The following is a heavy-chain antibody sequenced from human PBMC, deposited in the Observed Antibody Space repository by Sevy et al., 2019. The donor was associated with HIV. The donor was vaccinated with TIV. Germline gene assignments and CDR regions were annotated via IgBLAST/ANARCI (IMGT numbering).Heavy chain of an antibody. V-gene: IGHV3-53*01. CDR2: IFSGGST. CDR3: ARGMILEGSWCGMDV. D-gene: IGHD3-3*01. Sequence: GESLKISCAVSGFTVSSNYMTWVRQAPGKGLEWVSVIFSGGSTYYADSVKGRFTISSDNSRNTLSLQMNSLRAEDTAVYYCARGMILEGSWCGMDVWGQGTTVTVSS. J-gene: IGHJ6*02. CDR1: GFTVSSNY.